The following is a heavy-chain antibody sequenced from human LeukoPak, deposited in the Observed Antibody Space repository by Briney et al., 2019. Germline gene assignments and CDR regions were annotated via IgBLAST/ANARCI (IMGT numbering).Heavy chain of an antibody. J-gene: IGHJ4*02. V-gene: IGHV3-30*01. Sequence: PGGSLRLSCTASGFTFSSYAMHWVRQAPGKGLEWVAVISYDGSNKYYADSVKGRFTISRDNSKNTLYLQMNSLRAEDTAVYYCARERAHSIVVVPAAIVLWGQGTLVTVSS. CDR1: GFTFSSYA. CDR2: ISYDGSNK. CDR3: ARERAHSIVVVPAAIVL. D-gene: IGHD2-2*02.